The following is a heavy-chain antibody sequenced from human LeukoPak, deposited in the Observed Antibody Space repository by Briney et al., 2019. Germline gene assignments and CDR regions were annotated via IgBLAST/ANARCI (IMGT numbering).Heavy chain of an antibody. V-gene: IGHV3-72*01. CDR2: IRNKANSYTT. Sequence: GGSLRLACAASGFIFSDHHMDGVRQAPGKGGERGGGIRNKANSYTTEYAASVKGRFTVSSDDSKNSPYLQMTSLKTEDTAVYYCARSPVGTPPFDCWGQGTLVTVSS. D-gene: IGHD4-23*01. CDR1: GFIFSDHH. CDR3: ARSPVGTPPFDC. J-gene: IGHJ4*02.